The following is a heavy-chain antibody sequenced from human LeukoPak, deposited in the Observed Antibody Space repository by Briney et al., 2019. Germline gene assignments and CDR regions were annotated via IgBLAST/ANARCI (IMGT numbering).Heavy chain of an antibody. CDR3: AKDLRGRWLLVENYYYGMDV. J-gene: IGHJ6*02. Sequence: GGSLRLSCAASGFTFSSYAMSWVRQAPGKGLEWVSAISGSGGSTYYADSVKGRFTISRDNSKNTLYLQMNSQRAEDTAVYYCAKDLRGRWLLVENYYYGMDVWGQGTTVTVSS. CDR1: GFTFSSYA. V-gene: IGHV3-23*01. D-gene: IGHD3-22*01. CDR2: ISGSGGST.